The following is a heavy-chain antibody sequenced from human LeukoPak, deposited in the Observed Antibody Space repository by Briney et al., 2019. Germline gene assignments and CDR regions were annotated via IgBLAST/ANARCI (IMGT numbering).Heavy chain of an antibody. CDR3: ARDRRGGSMIHVYYYYGMDV. CDR2: ISSSGSTI. V-gene: IGHV3-48*03. J-gene: IGHJ6*02. D-gene: IGHD1-26*01. CDR1: GFTFSSYE. Sequence: GGSLRLSCAASGFTFSSYEMNWVRQAPGKGLEWVSYISSSGSTIYYADSVKGRFTISRDNAKNSLYLQMNSLRAEDTAVYYCARDRRGGSMIHVYYYYGMDVWGQGTTVTVS.